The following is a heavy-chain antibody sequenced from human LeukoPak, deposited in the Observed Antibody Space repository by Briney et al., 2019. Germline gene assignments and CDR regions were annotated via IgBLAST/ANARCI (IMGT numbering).Heavy chain of an antibody. D-gene: IGHD2-21*02. Sequence: GGSLRHSCAASGFTFSSYSMNWVRQAPGKGLEWVSSISSSSSYIYYADSVKGRFTISRDNAKNSLYLQMNSLRAEDTAVYYCARDGAYCGGDCSGFYFAYWGQGTLVTVSS. CDR1: GFTFSSYS. V-gene: IGHV3-21*01. CDR2: ISSSSSYI. CDR3: ARDGAYCGGDCSGFYFAY. J-gene: IGHJ4*02.